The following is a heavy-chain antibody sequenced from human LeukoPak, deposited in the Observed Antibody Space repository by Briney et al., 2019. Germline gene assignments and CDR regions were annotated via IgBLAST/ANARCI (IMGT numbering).Heavy chain of an antibody. Sequence: GGSLRLSCAASGFNFSNYGMNWVRQAPGKGLEWVSVISGSGGSTYYADSVKGRFTISRDNSKNTLYLQMNSLRAEDTAVYYCAKGCDSTSCYYYYCYMDVWGKGTTVTISS. D-gene: IGHD2-2*01. J-gene: IGHJ6*03. V-gene: IGHV3-23*01. CDR1: GFNFSNYG. CDR2: ISGSGGST. CDR3: AKGCDSTSCYYYYCYMDV.